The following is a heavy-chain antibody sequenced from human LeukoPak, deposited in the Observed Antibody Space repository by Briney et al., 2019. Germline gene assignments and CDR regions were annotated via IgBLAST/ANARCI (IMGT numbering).Heavy chain of an antibody. D-gene: IGHD2-15*01. V-gene: IGHV3-33*08. CDR2: IWYDGSKM. J-gene: IGHJ4*02. CDR3: ARVGYCSGGSCYGADH. Sequence: GGSLRLSCEASGFSFSSYGMHWVRQAPGKGLEWVAAIWYDGSKMYYADSVKGRFTISRDNSKNTLYLQMNSLRDEDTAVYYCARVGYCSGGSCYGADHWGQGTLVTVSS. CDR1: GFSFSSYG.